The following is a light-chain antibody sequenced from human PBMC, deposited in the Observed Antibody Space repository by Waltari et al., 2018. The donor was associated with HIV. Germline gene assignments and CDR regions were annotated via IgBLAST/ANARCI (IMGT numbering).Light chain of an antibody. CDR3: CSYAGNYTLI. J-gene: IGLJ2*01. Sequence: QSALTQPRSVSGSPGQSVTISCTGTSSDVGGFNSVSWYQQHPGKATKLMIYDVTKRPSGFPDRVSGSKSGNTSSLTISGLQADDEADYYCCSYAGNYTLIFGGGTKLTVL. CDR2: DVT. CDR1: SSDVGGFNS. V-gene: IGLV2-11*01.